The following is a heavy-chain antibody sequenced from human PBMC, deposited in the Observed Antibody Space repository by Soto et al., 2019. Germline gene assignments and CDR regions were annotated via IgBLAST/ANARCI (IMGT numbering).Heavy chain of an antibody. CDR3: ARDRGEYYYGSGSYYTYYYYMDV. D-gene: IGHD3-10*01. Sequence: EVQLVESGGGLVQPGGSLRLSCAASGFTFSSYDMHWVRQATGKGLEWVSAIGTAGDTYYPGSVKGRFTISRENAKNSVYLQMNSLRAGDTAVYYCARDRGEYYYGSGSYYTYYYYMDVWGKGTTVTVSS. J-gene: IGHJ6*03. CDR1: GFTFSSYD. CDR2: IGTAGDT. V-gene: IGHV3-13*01.